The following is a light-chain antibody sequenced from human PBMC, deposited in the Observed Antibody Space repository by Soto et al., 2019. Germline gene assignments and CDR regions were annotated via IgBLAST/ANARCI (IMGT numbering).Light chain of an antibody. Sequence: EIVLTQSPGSLSLSPGEGATLSCRASQSVSSSFFAWYQQKPGQAPSLLIYGASRRATGVPDRFSGSGSGTAFTLSISRLEPEDFAVYYWQQYASSVTFGQGTKVEIK. CDR1: QSVSSSF. CDR3: QQYASSVT. J-gene: IGKJ1*01. V-gene: IGKV3-20*01. CDR2: GAS.